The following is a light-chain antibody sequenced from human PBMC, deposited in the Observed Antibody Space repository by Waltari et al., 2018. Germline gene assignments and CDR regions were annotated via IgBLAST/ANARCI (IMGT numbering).Light chain of an antibody. CDR1: QSISSW. V-gene: IGKV1-5*03. Sequence: DVQMTQSPSTLSASVGDRVTITCRASQSISSWLARYQQKPGKAPKFLIYKASNLESGVPSRFSGSGSGTEFTLTISSLQPDDFATYYCQQYNTYSLTFGGGTKVEIK. CDR3: QQYNTYSLT. J-gene: IGKJ4*01. CDR2: KAS.